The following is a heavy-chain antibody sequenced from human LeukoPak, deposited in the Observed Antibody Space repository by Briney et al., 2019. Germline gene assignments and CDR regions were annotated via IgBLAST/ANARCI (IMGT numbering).Heavy chain of an antibody. CDR3: ARTVSDWFDP. CDR2: INPSGGST. Sequence: ASVKVSCRASGYTFTSYYMHWVRQAPGQGLEWMGIINPSGGSTSYAQKFQGRVTMTRDTSISTAYMELSRLKSDDTAVYYCARTVSDWFDPWGQGTLVTVSS. CDR1: GYTFTSYY. D-gene: IGHD4-11*01. V-gene: IGHV1-46*01. J-gene: IGHJ5*02.